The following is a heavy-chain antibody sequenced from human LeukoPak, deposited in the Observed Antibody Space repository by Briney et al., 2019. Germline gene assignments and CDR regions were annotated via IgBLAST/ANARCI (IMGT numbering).Heavy chain of an antibody. CDR2: ITISGHTK. D-gene: IGHD1-14*01. CDR3: ARGEPHAGL. CDR1: GFDLNTYE. J-gene: IGHJ4*02. V-gene: IGHV3-48*03. Sequence: RGSLRLSPAASGFDLNTYEMNWVRQAPGKGLEWIADITISGHTKNYADSVKGRFTISRDNAGTSLYLQMNSLRVEDTGVYYCARGEPHAGLWGQGTLVSVSS.